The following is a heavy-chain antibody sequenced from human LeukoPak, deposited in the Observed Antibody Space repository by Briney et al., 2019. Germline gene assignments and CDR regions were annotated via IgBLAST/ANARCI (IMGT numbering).Heavy chain of an antibody. D-gene: IGHD6-13*01. J-gene: IGHJ4*02. V-gene: IGHV1-69*06. CDR3: ASGSSSWAR. CDR2: IIPIFGTA. CDR1: GGTFSSYA. Sequence: EASVKVSCKASGGTFSSYAISWVRQAPGQGLEWMGGIIPIFGTANYAQKFQGRVTTTADKSISTAYMELSSLRSEDTAVYYCASGSSSWARWGQGTLVTVSS.